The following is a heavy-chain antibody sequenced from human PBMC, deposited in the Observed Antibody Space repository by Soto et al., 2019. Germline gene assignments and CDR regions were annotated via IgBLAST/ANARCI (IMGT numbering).Heavy chain of an antibody. J-gene: IGHJ6*03. CDR3: AREGVDTYYYYYYMDV. D-gene: IGHD5-18*01. CDR2: FDPEDGET. CDR1: GYTLTELS. V-gene: IGHV1-24*01. Sequence: RASVKVSCKVSGYTLTELSMHWVRQAPGKGLEWMGGFDPEDGETIYAQKFQGRVTMTEDTSTDTAYMEMSSLRSEDTVVYYCAREGVDTYYYYYYMDVWGKGTTVTVSS.